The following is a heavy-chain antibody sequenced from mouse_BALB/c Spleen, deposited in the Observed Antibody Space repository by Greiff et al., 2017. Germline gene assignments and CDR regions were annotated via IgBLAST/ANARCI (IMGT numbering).Heavy chain of an antibody. CDR2: ISSGGST. D-gene: IGHD2-4*01. CDR3: ARGDYDYDVFDY. Sequence: EVQRVESGGGLVKPGGSLKLSCAASGFTFSSYAMSWVRQTPEKRLEWVASISSGGSTYYPDSVKGRFTISRDNARNILYLQMSSLRSEDTAMYYCARGDYDYDVFDYWGQGTTLTVSS. CDR1: GFTFSSYA. V-gene: IGHV5-6-5*01. J-gene: IGHJ2*01.